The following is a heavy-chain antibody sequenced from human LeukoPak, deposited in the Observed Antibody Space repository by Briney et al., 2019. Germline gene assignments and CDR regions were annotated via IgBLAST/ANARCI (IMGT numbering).Heavy chain of an antibody. Sequence: SETLSLTCTVSGGSLSSYYWSWIRQPPGKGLERIGYIYYSGSNNYNPYLKSRVNISVDTSKNQFSLKLSSVTAAGTAVYYCARGYYNLWSGYYMSGIYDYWGQGTLVTVSS. J-gene: IGHJ4*02. V-gene: IGHV4-59*01. D-gene: IGHD3-3*01. CDR2: IYYSGSN. CDR1: GGSLSSYY. CDR3: ARGYYNLWSGYYMSGIYDY.